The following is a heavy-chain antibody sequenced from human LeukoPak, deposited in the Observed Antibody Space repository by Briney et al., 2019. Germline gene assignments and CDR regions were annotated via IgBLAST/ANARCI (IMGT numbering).Heavy chain of an antibody. D-gene: IGHD6-19*01. CDR2: ISGSGGST. J-gene: IGHJ4*02. CDR1: GFTFSSYS. Sequence: GGSLRLSCAASGFTFSSYSMNWVRQAPGKGLEWVSAISGSGGSTYYADSVKGRFTISRDNSKNTLYLQMNSLRAEDTAVYYCAKDPDSGGDYWGQGTLVTVSS. CDR3: AKDPDSGGDY. V-gene: IGHV3-23*01.